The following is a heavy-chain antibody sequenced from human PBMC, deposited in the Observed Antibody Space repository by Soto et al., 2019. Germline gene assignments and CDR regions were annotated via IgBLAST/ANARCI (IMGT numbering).Heavy chain of an antibody. Sequence: ASVKVSCKAYGGTFSNHAVSWVRQAPGQGPEWMGGIIPLSGTTNYVQNFQGRVTITADESMSTAYMELSSLRYEDTAVYYCASHAGLDYWGQGTLVTVSS. CDR2: IIPLSGTT. CDR1: GGTFSNHA. J-gene: IGHJ4*02. D-gene: IGHD2-8*01. CDR3: ASHAGLDY. V-gene: IGHV1-69*13.